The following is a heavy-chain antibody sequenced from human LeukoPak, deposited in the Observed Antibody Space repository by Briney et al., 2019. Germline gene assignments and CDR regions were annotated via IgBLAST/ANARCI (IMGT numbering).Heavy chain of an antibody. Sequence: GGSLRLSCAASGFNFRTYAFHWVRQAPGKGPEWMAFITYDGSDTYYADSVQGRFTLSRDNSQNTLYLQMNSLTADDTAVYYCAKTTVGYSSGRYPGWPADCWGQGTLVTVSS. CDR2: ITYDGSDT. CDR1: GFNFRTYA. V-gene: IGHV3-30*18. D-gene: IGHD6-19*01. J-gene: IGHJ4*02. CDR3: AKTTVGYSSGRYPGWPADC.